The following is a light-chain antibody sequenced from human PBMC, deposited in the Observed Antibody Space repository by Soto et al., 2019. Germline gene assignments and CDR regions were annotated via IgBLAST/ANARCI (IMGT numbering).Light chain of an antibody. V-gene: IGKV1-33*01. CDR3: QHYEDLPHT. Sequence: DVQMTQSPSSLSASVGERVTITCKANQSIANFLNWFQHKPGEAPKLLISDASHLELGVPSRFSGSRSVTDFVLDISNLQSEDVATYFCQHYEDLPHTFGGGTKVDI. CDR1: QSIANF. J-gene: IGKJ4*01. CDR2: DAS.